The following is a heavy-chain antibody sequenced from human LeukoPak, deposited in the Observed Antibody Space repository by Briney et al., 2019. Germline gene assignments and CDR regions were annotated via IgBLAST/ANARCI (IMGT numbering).Heavy chain of an antibody. CDR2: IIPIFGTA. D-gene: IGHD1-26*01. J-gene: IGHJ4*02. CDR1: GGTFSIYA. Sequence: SETVSFKASGGTFSIYAISWVRQAPAQGLEWMGGIIPIFGTANYAQKFQGRVTITADESTSTAYMELSSLRSEDTAVYYCARGRVVGASDYWGQGTLVTVSS. V-gene: IGHV1-69*13. CDR3: ARGRVVGASDY.